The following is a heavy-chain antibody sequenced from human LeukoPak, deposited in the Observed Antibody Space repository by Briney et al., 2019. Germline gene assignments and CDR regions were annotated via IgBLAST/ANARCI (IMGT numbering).Heavy chain of an antibody. D-gene: IGHD3-22*01. V-gene: IGHV4-59*01. CDR3: ARAGGYDSSGYYPEYFQH. CDR1: GGSISSYY. J-gene: IGHJ1*01. CDR2: IYYSGST. Sequence: KASETLSLTCTVSGGSISSYYWSWIRQPPGKGLEWIGYIYYSGSTNYNPSLKSRVTISVDASKNQFSLKLSPVTAADTAVYYCARAGGYDSSGYYPEYFQHWGQGTLVTVSS.